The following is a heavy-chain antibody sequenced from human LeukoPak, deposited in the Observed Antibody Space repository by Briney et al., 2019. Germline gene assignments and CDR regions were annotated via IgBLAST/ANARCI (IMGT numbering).Heavy chain of an antibody. J-gene: IGHJ5*02. Sequence: SETLSLTCTVSGDSITGYYWSWIRQPPGKGLEWIGSMYYSGSTNYNPSLKSRVTISVDTSKNQFSLKLSSVTAADTAVYYCAREFTPPSYCSSTSCYTSWFDPWGQGTLVTVSS. D-gene: IGHD2-2*02. CDR2: MYYSGST. CDR3: AREFTPPSYCSSTSCYTSWFDP. CDR1: GDSITGYY. V-gene: IGHV4-59*12.